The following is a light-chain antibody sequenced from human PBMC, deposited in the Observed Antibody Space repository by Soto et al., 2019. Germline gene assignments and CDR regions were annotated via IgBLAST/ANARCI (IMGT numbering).Light chain of an antibody. CDR1: QSISSSY. V-gene: IGKV3-20*01. J-gene: IGKJ4*01. CDR2: GAS. Sequence: EIVLTQSPGPLSLSPGKRATLSCRASQSISSSYLAWYQQRPGQAPRLLIYGASSRATGIPDRFSGSGSGTDFTLTISRLVPEDVAVYYCQQYGSSPLTFGGGTKVDI. CDR3: QQYGSSPLT.